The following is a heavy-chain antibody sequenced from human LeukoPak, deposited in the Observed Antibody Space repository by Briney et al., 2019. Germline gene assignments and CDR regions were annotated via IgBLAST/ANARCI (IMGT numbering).Heavy chain of an antibody. Sequence: ASVHVSCKASGYTFIDYYIQWVRKAPGQGLEWMGTINPRGGSTRHAQRFQGRVTMTRDTSTSTLYMELSSLTSEDTAVYYCARKFGGSGYYFDYWGQGTLVTVSS. V-gene: IGHV1-46*01. J-gene: IGHJ4*02. CDR3: ARKFGGSGYYFDY. CDR1: GYTFIDYY. CDR2: INPRGGST. D-gene: IGHD2-15*01.